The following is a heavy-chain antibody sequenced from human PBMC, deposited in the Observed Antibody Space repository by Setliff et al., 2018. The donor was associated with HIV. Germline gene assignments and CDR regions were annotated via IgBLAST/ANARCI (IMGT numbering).Heavy chain of an antibody. CDR1: GFIFVSSA. CDR2: ISSNGDTT. J-gene: IGHJ4*02. V-gene: IGHV3-64*02. Sequence: LRLSCAASGFIFVSSAMHWVRQAPGKGLDFVSGISSNGDTTYYADSVKGRFTISRDNSKNTLFLQMGSLRPEDMAVYYCARGPALTTVTNPFDYWGQGTLVTVSS. D-gene: IGHD4-4*01. CDR3: ARGPALTTVTNPFDY.